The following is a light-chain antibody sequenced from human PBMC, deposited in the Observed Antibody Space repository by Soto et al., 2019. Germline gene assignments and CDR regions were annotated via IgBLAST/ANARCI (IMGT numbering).Light chain of an antibody. CDR3: QQYVRSPWT. CDR1: QSVTSNY. Sequence: EIVLTQSLGTLSLSPGEKATLSCLASQSVTSNYLAWYQQKPGQAPRLLIFGASIRATGLPDRFSGSGSGTDFTLTISRLEPEDFAVYYCQQYVRSPWTFGQGTKVDI. CDR2: GAS. J-gene: IGKJ1*01. V-gene: IGKV3-20*01.